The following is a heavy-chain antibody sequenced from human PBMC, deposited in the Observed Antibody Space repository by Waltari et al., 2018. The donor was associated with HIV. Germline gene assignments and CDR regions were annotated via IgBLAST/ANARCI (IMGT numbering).Heavy chain of an antibody. CDR2: IWSDGSNK. CDR3: ASAAGPFDN. CDR1: GLNFSIYG. D-gene: IGHD6-13*01. J-gene: IGHJ4*02. V-gene: IGHV3-33*01. Sequence: QVQLVESGGGVVQPGRSLRLSCEALGLNFSIYGIHWVRQAPGNGVEWVAVIWSDGSNKYYADSVKGRFTISRDNSKNTLYLQMNSLRAEDTAVYYCASAAGPFDNWGQGTLVTVSS.